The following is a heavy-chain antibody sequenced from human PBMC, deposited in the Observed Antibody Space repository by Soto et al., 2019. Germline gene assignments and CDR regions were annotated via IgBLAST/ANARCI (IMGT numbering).Heavy chain of an antibody. CDR1: GFTFSTYG. D-gene: IGHD2-15*01. CDR2: ISDDGRKT. CDR3: VKDQRYCSGGSCYTFDY. V-gene: IGHV3-30*18. Sequence: VGSLRLSCAASGFTFSTYGMHWVRQAPGKGLEWVAVISDDGRKTYYVDSVKGRFTISRDNPKNTLFLQMNSLRPEDTAVYYCVKDQRYCSGGSCYTFDYWGQGTPVTSPQ. J-gene: IGHJ4*02.